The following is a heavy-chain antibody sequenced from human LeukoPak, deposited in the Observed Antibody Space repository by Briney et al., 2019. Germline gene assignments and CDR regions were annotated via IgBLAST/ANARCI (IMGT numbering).Heavy chain of an antibody. CDR2: IHSDGSDT. V-gene: IGHV3-74*01. CDR1: GFIFSSYW. J-gene: IGHJ3*02. CDR3: AREGNSGWRYDGFDI. D-gene: IGHD6-19*01. Sequence: PGGSLRLSCAASGFIFSSYWMHWVRQAPGKGLVWVSRIHSDGSDTTYADSVKGRFTISRDNAKNTLYLQMNSLRAEDTAVYYCAREGNSGWRYDGFDIWGQGTMVTVSS.